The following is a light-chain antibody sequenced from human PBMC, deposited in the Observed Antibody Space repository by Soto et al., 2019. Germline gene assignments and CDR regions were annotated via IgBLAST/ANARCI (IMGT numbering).Light chain of an antibody. J-gene: IGLJ1*01. CDR1: SSNIGAGYD. CDR2: GNS. V-gene: IGLV1-40*01. Sequence: VLTQPPSVSGAPGQRVTISCTGSSSNIGAGYDVHWYQQLPGTAPKLLIYGNSNRPSGVPDRFSGSKSGTSASLAITGLQAEDEADYYCQSYDSSLSGREVFGTGTKVTVL. CDR3: QSYDSSLSGREV.